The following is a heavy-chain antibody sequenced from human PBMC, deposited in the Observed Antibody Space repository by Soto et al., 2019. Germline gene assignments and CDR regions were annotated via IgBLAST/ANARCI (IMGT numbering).Heavy chain of an antibody. CDR3: ARDRRQLARYYFDY. CDR2: IWYDGSNK. Sequence: GGSLRLSCAASGFTFSSYGMHWVRQAPGKGLEWVAVIWYDGSNKYYADSVKGRFTISRDNSKNTLYLQMNSLRAEDTAVYYCARDRRQLARYYFDYWGQGTLVTVSS. V-gene: IGHV3-33*01. D-gene: IGHD5-18*01. J-gene: IGHJ4*02. CDR1: GFTFSSYG.